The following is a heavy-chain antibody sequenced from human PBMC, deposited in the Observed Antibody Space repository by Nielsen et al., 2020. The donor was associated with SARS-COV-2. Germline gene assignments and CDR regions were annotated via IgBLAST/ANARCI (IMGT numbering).Heavy chain of an antibody. CDR1: GSTSPDHA. CDR2: ISWNSGSI. D-gene: IGHD5-18*01. J-gene: IGHJ4*02. V-gene: IGHV3-9*02. Sequence: SLNLPCPASGSTSPDHAMLWVWQAPGTRLECVSGISWNSGSIGYADSVKGRFTISRDNAKNSLYLQMNSLRAEDTALYYCAKVGSYADYWGQGTLVTVSS. CDR3: AKVGSYADY.